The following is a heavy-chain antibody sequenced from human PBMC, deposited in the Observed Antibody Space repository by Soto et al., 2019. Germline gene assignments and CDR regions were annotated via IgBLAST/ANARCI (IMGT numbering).Heavy chain of an antibody. CDR1: GGTFSSYA. Sequence: SVKVSCKASGGTFSSYAISWVRQAPGQGLEWMGGIIPIFGTANYAQKFQGRVTITADESTSIAYMEPSSLRSEDTAVYYCARGGDYYDSSGYLSYGMDVWGQGTTVTVSS. V-gene: IGHV1-69*13. CDR2: IIPIFGTA. J-gene: IGHJ6*02. D-gene: IGHD3-22*01. CDR3: ARGGDYYDSSGYLSYGMDV.